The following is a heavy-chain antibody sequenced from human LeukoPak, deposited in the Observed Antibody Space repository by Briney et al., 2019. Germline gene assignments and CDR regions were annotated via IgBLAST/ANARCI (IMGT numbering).Heavy chain of an antibody. V-gene: IGHV3-21*01. CDR2: ISSSSSYI. CDR3: AREEGLHINDAFDI. D-gene: IGHD5-24*01. Sequence: PGGFLRLSCAASGFTFSSYSMNWVRQAPGKGLEWVSSISSSSSYIYYADSVKGRFTISRDNAKNSLYLQVNSLRAEDTAVYYCAREEGLHINDAFDIWGQGTMVTVSS. CDR1: GFTFSSYS. J-gene: IGHJ3*02.